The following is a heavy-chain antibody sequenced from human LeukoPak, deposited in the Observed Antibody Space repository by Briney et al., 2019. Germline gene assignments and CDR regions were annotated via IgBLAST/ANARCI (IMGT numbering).Heavy chain of an antibody. CDR1: GFTFNNYA. Sequence: PGGSLRLSCAASGFTFNNYAMSWVRQAPGKGLEWVSVIYSGGSTYYADSVKGRFTISRDNSKNTLYLQMNSLRAEDTAVYYCARGVTAAGDAFDIWGQGTMVTVSS. J-gene: IGHJ3*02. D-gene: IGHD6-13*01. V-gene: IGHV3-66*01. CDR3: ARGVTAAGDAFDI. CDR2: IYSGGST.